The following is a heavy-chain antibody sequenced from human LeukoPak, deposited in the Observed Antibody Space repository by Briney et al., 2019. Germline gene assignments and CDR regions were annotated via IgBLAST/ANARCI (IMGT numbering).Heavy chain of an antibody. CDR2: IHHSGST. J-gene: IGHJ4*02. D-gene: IGHD3-22*01. Sequence: SETLSLTCAVSRYSISTDNYWGWIRQPPGKGLEWIGSIHHSGSTYYNPSLKGRVTTSVDTSKNQFSLKTNSVTAADTAAYFCARAPRDSSNYYMRYFDYWGQGTLVTVSS. V-gene: IGHV4-38-2*01. CDR3: ARAPRDSSNYYMRYFDY. CDR1: RYSISTDNY.